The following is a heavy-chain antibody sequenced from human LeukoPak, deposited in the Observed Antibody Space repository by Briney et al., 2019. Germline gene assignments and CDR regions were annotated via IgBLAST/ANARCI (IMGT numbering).Heavy chain of an antibody. J-gene: IGHJ6*03. CDR2: IRSRANSYAT. V-gene: IGHV3-73*01. CDR1: GFTFSGSA. D-gene: IGHD3-3*01. CDR3: TRDDPSDRYYYYYYMDV. Sequence: GGSLRLSCAASGFTFSGSAMHWVRQASGKGLEWVGRIRSRANSYATAYAASVKGRLTISRDDSKNTAYLQMNSLKTEDTAVYYCTRDDPSDRYYYYYYMDVWGKGTTVTVSS.